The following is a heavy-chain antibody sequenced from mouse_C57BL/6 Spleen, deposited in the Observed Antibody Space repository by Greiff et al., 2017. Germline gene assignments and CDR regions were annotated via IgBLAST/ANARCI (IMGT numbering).Heavy chain of an antibody. CDR3: ARAGIITTVVAPDY. D-gene: IGHD1-1*01. CDR2: IDPSDSYT. J-gene: IGHJ2*01. V-gene: IGHV1-69*01. CDR1: GYTFTSYW. Sequence: QVQLQQPGAELVMPGASVKLSCKASGYTFTSYWMHWVKQRPGQGLEWIGEIDPSDSYTNYNQKFKGKSTLTVDKSSSTAYMQLSSLTSEDSAVYYCARAGIITTVVAPDYWGQGTTLTVSS.